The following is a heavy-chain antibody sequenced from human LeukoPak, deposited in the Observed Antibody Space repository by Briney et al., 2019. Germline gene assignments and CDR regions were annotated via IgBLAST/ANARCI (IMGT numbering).Heavy chain of an antibody. J-gene: IGHJ4*02. V-gene: IGHV4-39*07. CDR1: GGSISSSSYY. D-gene: IGHD4-11*01. CDR2: IYYSGST. CDR3: AREGGLQHHFDY. Sequence: SETLSLTCTVSGGSISSSSYYWGWIRQPPGKGLEWIGSIYYSGSTYCNPSLKSRVTISVDTSKNQFSLKLSSVTAADTAVYYCAREGGLQHHFDYWGQGTLVTVSS.